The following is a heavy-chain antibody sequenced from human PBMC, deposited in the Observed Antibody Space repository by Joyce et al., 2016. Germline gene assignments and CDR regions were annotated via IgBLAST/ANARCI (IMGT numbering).Heavy chain of an antibody. Sequence: QAHLVQSGAEVKKPGASVKVSCKGSGYSFSDSYIHWLRQAPGQGLQWMGRVNPDSWHTIYGEKFQGRVTLTRDAAIDTVYMEFSRLRSDDTSVYFCARAPMPPYAFDVWGQGTLVIVSA. CDR2: VNPDSWHT. CDR1: GYSFSDSY. J-gene: IGHJ3*01. D-gene: IGHD2-2*01. V-gene: IGHV1-2*02. CDR3: ARAPMPPYAFDV.